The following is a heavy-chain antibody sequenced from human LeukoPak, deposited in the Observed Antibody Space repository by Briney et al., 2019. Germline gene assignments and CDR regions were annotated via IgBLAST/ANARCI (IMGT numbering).Heavy chain of an antibody. D-gene: IGHD3-10*01. Sequence: TGGSLRLSCAASGFTFSSYEMNWVRQAPGKGLEWVSYISSSGSSIYYADSVKGRFTISRDNAKNSLYLQMNSLRAEDTAVYYCAKAYYYGSGSYYKFLDYWGQGTLVTVSS. V-gene: IGHV3-48*03. CDR1: GFTFSSYE. CDR3: AKAYYYGSGSYYKFLDY. J-gene: IGHJ4*02. CDR2: ISSSGSSI.